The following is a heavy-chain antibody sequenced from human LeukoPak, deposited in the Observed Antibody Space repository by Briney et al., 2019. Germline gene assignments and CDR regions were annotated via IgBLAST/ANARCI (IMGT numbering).Heavy chain of an antibody. V-gene: IGHV3-30*18. J-gene: IGHJ5*02. D-gene: IGHD2-2*01. CDR3: AKDQYVWFDP. Sequence: PGGSLRLSCAASGFTFSSYGMPWVRQAPGKGLEWVAVISYDGSNKYYADSVKGRFTISRDNSKNTLYLQMNSLRAEDTAVYYCAKDQYVWFDPWGQGTLVTVSS. CDR2: ISYDGSNK. CDR1: GFTFSSYG.